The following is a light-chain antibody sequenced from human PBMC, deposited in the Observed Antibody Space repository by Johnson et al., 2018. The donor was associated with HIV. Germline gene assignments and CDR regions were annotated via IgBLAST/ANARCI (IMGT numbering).Light chain of an antibody. V-gene: IGLV1-51*02. CDR3: GTWDTSLTTGGV. Sequence: QSVLTQPPSVSAAPGQKVTISCSGSGSTIGNNYVSWYQVLPGTAPKLLIYKNNNRPSGIPDRFSGSKSGTSATLAITGLQTGDEADYYCGTWDTSLTTGGVFGTGTKVTVL. CDR2: KNN. J-gene: IGLJ1*01. CDR1: GSTIGNNY.